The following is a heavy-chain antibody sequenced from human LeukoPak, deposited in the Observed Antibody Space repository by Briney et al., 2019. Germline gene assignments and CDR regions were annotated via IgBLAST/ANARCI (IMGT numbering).Heavy chain of an antibody. V-gene: IGHV4-59*01. CDR3: ARKSSSGWNNWYFDL. D-gene: IGHD6-19*01. J-gene: IGHJ2*01. CDR1: GGSISSYY. CDR2: IYYSGST. Sequence: SETLSLTCTVSGGSISSYYWSWIRQPPGKGLEWIGYIYYSGSTNYGPSLKSRVTISVDTSKNQFSLKLSSVTAADTAVYYCARKSSSGWNNWYFDLWGRGTLVTVSS.